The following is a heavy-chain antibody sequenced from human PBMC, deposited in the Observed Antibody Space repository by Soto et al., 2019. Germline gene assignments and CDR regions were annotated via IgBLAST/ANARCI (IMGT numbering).Heavy chain of an antibody. V-gene: IGHV1-2*04. CDR3: SRDHKNSGSPVYSYYGMDF. Sequence: ASVKVSCKASGYTFTGYDMHWVRQAPGQGLEWMGWINPNSGGTNYAQKFQGWVTMTRDTSISTAYMELSRLRSDDTAVYYCSRDHKNSGSPVYSYYGMDFWGQGTKVTVSS. CDR2: INPNSGGT. D-gene: IGHD3-10*01. J-gene: IGHJ6*02. CDR1: GYTFTGYD.